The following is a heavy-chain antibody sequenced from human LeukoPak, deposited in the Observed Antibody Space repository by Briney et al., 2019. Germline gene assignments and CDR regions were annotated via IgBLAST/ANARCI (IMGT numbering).Heavy chain of an antibody. J-gene: IGHJ4*02. CDR2: ISSSSSYI. CDR1: GFTFSSYS. CDR3: AKVFYGPPVGY. V-gene: IGHV3-21*04. D-gene: IGHD2/OR15-2a*01. Sequence: GRPLRLSCAASGFTFSSYSMNWVRQAPGKGLEWVSSISSSSSYIYYADSVKGRFTISRDNTKNSLYLQMNSLRAEDTAVYYCAKVFYGPPVGYWGQGTLVTVSS.